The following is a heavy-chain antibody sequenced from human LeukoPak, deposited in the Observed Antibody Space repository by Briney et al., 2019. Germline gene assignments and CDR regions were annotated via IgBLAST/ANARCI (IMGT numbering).Heavy chain of an antibody. Sequence: GPSVKLSCEASVGTFSSYAISWVRQAPGPGLERLGGIIPIFGTANYAQKFQGSVTITADESTSTAYMELSSLRSEDTAVYYCAREIYGSGSYFDYWGQGTLVTVSS. J-gene: IGHJ4*02. D-gene: IGHD3-10*01. V-gene: IGHV1-69*13. CDR3: AREIYGSGSYFDY. CDR1: VGTFSSYA. CDR2: IIPIFGTA.